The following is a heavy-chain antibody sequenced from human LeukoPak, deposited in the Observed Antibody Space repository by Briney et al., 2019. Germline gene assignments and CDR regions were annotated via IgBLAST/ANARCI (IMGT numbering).Heavy chain of an antibody. J-gene: IGHJ4*02. D-gene: IGHD3-10*01. V-gene: IGHV3-21*01. CDR2: ISISSSYI. CDR1: GFTFSSLS. Sequence: PGGSLRLSCAASGFTFSSLSWNWVRQAPGKGLEWFSTISISSSYIYYADSVKGRFPISRDNAKNSLYLQMNSLRAEDTAVYYCASNAYYYGSGRYYGPFDYWGQGTLVTVSS. CDR3: ASNAYYYGSGRYYGPFDY.